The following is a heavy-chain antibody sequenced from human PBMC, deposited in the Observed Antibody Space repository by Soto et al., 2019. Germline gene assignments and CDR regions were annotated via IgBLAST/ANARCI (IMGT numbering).Heavy chain of an antibody. V-gene: IGHV3-72*01. CDR2: TRDKARNYAS. D-gene: IGHD1-26*01. Sequence: EVQLVESGGGLVQPGGSLRLSCAASGFTFSNYYMDWVRQLPGKGLEWVGRTRDKARNYASEYAPSPKGRFTISRHDSEDSMFLQLNSLKTEDTAVYYCARDTGGSYDLWGQGTLVTVS. J-gene: IGHJ5*02. CDR3: ARDTGGSYDL. CDR1: GFTFSNYY.